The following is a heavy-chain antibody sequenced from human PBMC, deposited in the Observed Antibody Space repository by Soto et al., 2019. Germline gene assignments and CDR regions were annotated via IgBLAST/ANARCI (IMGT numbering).Heavy chain of an antibody. CDR3: AKDMAYDSSLTMDY. Sequence: PGGSLRLSCAASGFTFSSYGMHWVRQAPGKGLEWVAVISYDGSNKYYADSVKGRFTISRDNSKNTLYLQMNSLRAEDTAVYYCAKDMAYDSSLTMDYWGQGTLVTVSS. J-gene: IGHJ4*02. D-gene: IGHD3-22*01. V-gene: IGHV3-30*18. CDR2: ISYDGSNK. CDR1: GFTFSSYG.